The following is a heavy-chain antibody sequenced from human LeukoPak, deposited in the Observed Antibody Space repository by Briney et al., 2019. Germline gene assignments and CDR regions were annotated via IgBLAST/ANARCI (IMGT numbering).Heavy chain of an antibody. CDR2: IYYSGST. D-gene: IGHD6-13*01. CDR1: GGSISSGGYY. V-gene: IGHV4-31*03. Sequence: SETLSLTCTVSGGSISSGGYYWSWIRQHPGKGLEWIGYIYYSGSTYYNPSLKSRVTISVDTSKNQFSLKLSSVTAADTAVYYCARGGTGSSSRYFQHWGQGTLVTVSS. J-gene: IGHJ1*01. CDR3: ARGGTGSSSRYFQH.